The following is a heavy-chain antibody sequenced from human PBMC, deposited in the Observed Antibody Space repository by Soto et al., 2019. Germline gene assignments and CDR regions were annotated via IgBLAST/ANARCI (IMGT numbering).Heavy chain of an antibody. CDR2: MNPLNGDT. CDR1: GYTLTTYS. Sequence: QVQLVQSGAEVKKPGASVKVSCKASGYTLTTYSMHWVRQAPGQRIEWMGWMNPLNGDTKYSQRFQGRLTIIRDTSASTAYRELSSLRSEDTARYYCARGNSGAFDIWGQGTMVTVSS. V-gene: IGHV1-3*01. CDR3: ARGNSGAFDI. J-gene: IGHJ3*02. D-gene: IGHD6-19*01.